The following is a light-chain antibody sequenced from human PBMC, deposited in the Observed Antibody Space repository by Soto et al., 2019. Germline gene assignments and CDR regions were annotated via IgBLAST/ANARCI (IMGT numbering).Light chain of an antibody. CDR3: AVWDDSLNGVV. CDR2: TNN. J-gene: IGLJ2*01. Sequence: SVLTQPPSASGTPGQRVTISCSGSSSNIGSNTVNWYQQLPGTAPKLLIYTNNQRPSGVPDRFSGSTSGTSASLAISGLQSEDEADFYCAVWDDSLNGVVFGGGTKLTVL. CDR1: SSNIGSNT. V-gene: IGLV1-44*01.